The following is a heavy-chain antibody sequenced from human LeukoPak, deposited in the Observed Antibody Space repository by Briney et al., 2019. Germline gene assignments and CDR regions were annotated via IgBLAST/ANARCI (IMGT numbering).Heavy chain of an antibody. V-gene: IGHV5-51*01. J-gene: IGHJ4*02. Sequence: ESLKISCKGSGYSFTSYWIGWVRQMPAKGLEWMGIIYPGDSATRYSPSFQGEVTISADKSISTAYLQWSSLKASDTAMYYCARPASKLAAAPFDYWGQGTLVTVSS. CDR2: IYPGDSAT. CDR1: GYSFTSYW. D-gene: IGHD6-13*01. CDR3: ARPASKLAAAPFDY.